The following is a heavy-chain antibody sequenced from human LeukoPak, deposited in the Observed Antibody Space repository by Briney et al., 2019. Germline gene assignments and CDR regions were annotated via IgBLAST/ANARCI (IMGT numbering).Heavy chain of an antibody. CDR3: AKVEPFCGGDCYSGFNY. D-gene: IGHD2-21*02. J-gene: IGHJ4*02. CDR2: ISGSASST. CDR1: GFTFSIYA. V-gene: IGHV3-23*01. Sequence: GGSLRLSCAASGFTFSIYAMSWVRQAPGEGLQWVSAISGSASSTYYADPVKGRFTISRDNSKNTLYLQMNSLRAEDTAVYYCAKVEPFCGGDCYSGFNYWGQGTLVTVSS.